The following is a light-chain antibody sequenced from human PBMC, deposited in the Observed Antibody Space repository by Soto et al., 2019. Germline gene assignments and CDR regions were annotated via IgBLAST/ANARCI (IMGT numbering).Light chain of an antibody. CDR3: SSYSGSSTLYV. Sequence: QSALTQPASVSGSPGQSITISCTGTSRDVGGYNYVSWYQQHPGKAPKLMISDVSNRPSGISNRFSGSKSGNTASLTISGLQAEDEADSYCSSYSGSSTLYVFGTGTKLTVL. CDR1: SRDVGGYNY. V-gene: IGLV2-14*01. CDR2: DVS. J-gene: IGLJ1*01.